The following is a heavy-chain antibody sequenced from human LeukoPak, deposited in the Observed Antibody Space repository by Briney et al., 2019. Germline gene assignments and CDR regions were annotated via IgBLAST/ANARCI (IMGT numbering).Heavy chain of an antibody. Sequence: SQTLSLTCTVSGGSISSSSYYWGWLRQPPGKGLEWIGSIYYSVSTYYNPSLKGRVTISVDTSKTQFSLRLGSVTAADTAVYYCARVGAVYDSSGLDYWGQGTLVTVSS. D-gene: IGHD3-22*01. CDR3: ARVGAVYDSSGLDY. CDR1: GGSISSSSYY. V-gene: IGHV4-39*07. J-gene: IGHJ4*02. CDR2: IYYSVST.